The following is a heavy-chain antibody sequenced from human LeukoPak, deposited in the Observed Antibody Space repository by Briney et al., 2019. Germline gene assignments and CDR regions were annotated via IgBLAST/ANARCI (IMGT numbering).Heavy chain of an antibody. V-gene: IGHV3-30*18. Sequence: GRSLRLSCAASGFTFSSYGMHWVRQAPGKGLEWVAVISYDGSNKYYADSVKGRFTISRDNSKNTLYLQMNSLRAEDTAVYYCAKDAFYGSGPGIWGRGTMVTVSS. D-gene: IGHD3-10*01. J-gene: IGHJ3*02. CDR1: GFTFSSYG. CDR2: ISYDGSNK. CDR3: AKDAFYGSGPGI.